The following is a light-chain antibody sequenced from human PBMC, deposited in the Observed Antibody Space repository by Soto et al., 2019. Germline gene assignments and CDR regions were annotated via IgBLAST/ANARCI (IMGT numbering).Light chain of an antibody. CDR3: QSYDSSLTAYV. V-gene: IGLV1-40*01. Sequence: QSVLTQPPSVSGAPGQRVTISCTGSSSNIGAGSDVHWYQQLPGMAPKLLICGNTFRPSGVPDRFSGSKSGTSASLAITGLQAEDEADYYCQSYDSSLTAYVFGTGTKPTVL. CDR2: GNT. J-gene: IGLJ1*01. CDR1: SSNIGAGSD.